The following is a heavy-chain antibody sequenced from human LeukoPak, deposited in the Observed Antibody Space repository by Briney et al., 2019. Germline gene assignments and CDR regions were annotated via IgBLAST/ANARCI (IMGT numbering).Heavy chain of an antibody. Sequence: ASVKVSCKASGYTFTSYGISWVRQAPGQGLEWMGWISAYNGNTNYAQKLQGRVTMTTDTSTSAAYMELRSLRSDDTAVYYCAREADIVLMVYAIRNYYYYGMDVWGQGTTVTVSS. J-gene: IGHJ6*02. CDR3: AREADIVLMVYAIRNYYYYGMDV. D-gene: IGHD2-8*01. CDR2: ISAYNGNT. CDR1: GYTFTSYG. V-gene: IGHV1-18*01.